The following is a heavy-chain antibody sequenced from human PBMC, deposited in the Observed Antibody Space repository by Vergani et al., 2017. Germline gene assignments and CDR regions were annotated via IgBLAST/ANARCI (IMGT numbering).Heavy chain of an antibody. Sequence: QVQLQESGPGLVKPSETLSLTCTVSGGSISSYYWSWIRQPPGKGLEWIGSIYYTGSAYYNPSLKSRVSISVDASKNQFSLKLSSVTAADTAVYYCARAFLWFGELFNWFDPWGQGTLVTVSS. V-gene: IGHV4-59*12. CDR2: IYYTGSA. D-gene: IGHD3-10*01. J-gene: IGHJ5*02. CDR3: ARAFLWFGELFNWFDP. CDR1: GGSISSYY.